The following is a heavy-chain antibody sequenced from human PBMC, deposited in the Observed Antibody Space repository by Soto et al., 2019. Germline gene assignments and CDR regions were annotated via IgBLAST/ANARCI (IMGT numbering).Heavy chain of an antibody. CDR3: VRHRAFCSGKSCALGIFYYVDV. D-gene: IGHD2-2*01. J-gene: IGHJ6*03. Sequence: SETLSLTCTVSGGSISSYYWSWLRQPPGKGLEWIGYIYYTGSTTYNPSLKSRVTISADTSKNQLSLNLSSVTAADTALYYCVRHRAFCSGKSCALGIFYYVDVWGIGTTVTVSS. CDR2: IYYTGST. CDR1: GGSISSYY. V-gene: IGHV4-59*08.